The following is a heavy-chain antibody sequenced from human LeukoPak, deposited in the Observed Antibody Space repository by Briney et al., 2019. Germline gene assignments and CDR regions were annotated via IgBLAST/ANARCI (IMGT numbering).Heavy chain of an antibody. J-gene: IGHJ4*02. CDR2: INPNSGGT. Sequence: ASVTVSCKASGYTFTGYYMHWVRQAPGQGLEWMGWINPNSGGTNYAQKFQGWVTMTRDTSISTAYMELRRLRSDDTAVYYCARQYYDILTGYYNFDYWGQGTLVTVSS. CDR3: ARQYYDILTGYYNFDY. CDR1: GYTFTGYY. V-gene: IGHV1-2*04. D-gene: IGHD3-9*01.